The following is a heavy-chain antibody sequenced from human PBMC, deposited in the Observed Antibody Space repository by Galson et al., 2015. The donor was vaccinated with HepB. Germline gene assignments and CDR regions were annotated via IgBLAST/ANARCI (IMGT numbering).Heavy chain of an antibody. CDR2: IYVDGSIT. CDR3: ARELTVAAGRYFDN. J-gene: IGHJ4*02. V-gene: IGHV3-74*01. Sequence: SLRLSCAVSGFTFSSYWMHWVRQAPGKGLVWVSRIYVDGSITNYADSVRGRFTISRDNAKNTLYLQMDSLRAEDTAVYYCARELTVAAGRYFDNWGQGTLVTVSS. D-gene: IGHD6-13*01. CDR1: GFTFSSYW.